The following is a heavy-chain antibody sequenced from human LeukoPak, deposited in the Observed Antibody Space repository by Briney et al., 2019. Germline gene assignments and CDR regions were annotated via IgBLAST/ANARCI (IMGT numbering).Heavy chain of an antibody. CDR3: AVAPLRQPWVDF. V-gene: IGHV5-51*01. D-gene: IGHD1-1*01. J-gene: IGHJ4*02. Sequence: GESLKISCKGSGYKFTSYWIGWVRQLPGKGLEWMGIIYPGDSDTRYSPSFQGQVTISADKSISTAYLQWSSLKASDSAMFYCAVAPLRQPWVDFWGQGTLVTVSS. CDR1: GYKFTSYW. CDR2: IYPGDSDT.